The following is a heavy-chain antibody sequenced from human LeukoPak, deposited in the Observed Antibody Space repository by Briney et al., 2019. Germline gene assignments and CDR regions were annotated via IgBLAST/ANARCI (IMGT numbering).Heavy chain of an antibody. CDR3: ARGGYYDILTGYLNWFDP. Sequence: GESLKISCKGSGYSFTSYWIGWVRQMPGKGLEWMGITYPGDSDTRYSPSFQGQVTISADKSISTAYLQWSSLKASDTAMYYCARGGYYDILTGYLNWFDPWGQGTLVTVSS. D-gene: IGHD3-9*01. CDR1: GYSFTSYW. V-gene: IGHV5-51*01. J-gene: IGHJ5*02. CDR2: TYPGDSDT.